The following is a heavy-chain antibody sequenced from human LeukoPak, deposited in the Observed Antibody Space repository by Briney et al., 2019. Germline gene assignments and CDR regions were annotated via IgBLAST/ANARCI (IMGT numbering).Heavy chain of an antibody. CDR3: ARVSIAAAEGDFYFDY. CDR2: IYSGGST. Sequence: GGSLRLSCAASGFTVSSNYMSWVRQAPGKGLEWVSVIYSGGSTYYADSVEGRFTISRDNSKNTLYLQMNSLRAEDTAVYYCARVSIAAAEGDFYFDYWGQGTLVTVSS. CDR1: GFTVSSNY. D-gene: IGHD6-13*01. V-gene: IGHV3-66*01. J-gene: IGHJ4*02.